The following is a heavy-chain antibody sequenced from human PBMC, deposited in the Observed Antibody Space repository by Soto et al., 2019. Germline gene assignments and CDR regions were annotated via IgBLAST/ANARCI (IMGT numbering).Heavy chain of an antibody. J-gene: IGHJ4*02. CDR3: YRKNLDVPAFFDY. Sequence: PSETLSLTCTVSGGSINNNYYYWGWVRQPPGKGLEWIASISRSGTTYYNPSLKSRVTKSIDTSRNQFSLTLTSVTAADTAVYYCYRKNLDVPAFFDYWRPVTLVTVSS. CDR1: GGSINNNYYY. CDR2: ISRSGTT. V-gene: IGHV4-39*03. D-gene: IGHD1-7*01.